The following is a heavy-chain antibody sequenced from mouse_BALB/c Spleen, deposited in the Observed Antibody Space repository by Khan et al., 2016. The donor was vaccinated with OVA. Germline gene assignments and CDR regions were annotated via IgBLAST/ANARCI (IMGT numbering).Heavy chain of an antibody. D-gene: IGHD2-13*01. CDR2: ISDGSTYT. J-gene: IGHJ3*01. CDR3: ARGHYGDPFSY. CDR1: GFTFSDYY. Sequence: EVVLVESGGGLVKPGGSLKLSCAASGFTFSDYYMYWIRQTPEKRLEWVATISDGSTYTYYPDSVKGRFTISRDNAKNSLYLQMSSLQSEDTAIYYCARGHYGDPFSYWGQGTLVTVSA. V-gene: IGHV5-4*02.